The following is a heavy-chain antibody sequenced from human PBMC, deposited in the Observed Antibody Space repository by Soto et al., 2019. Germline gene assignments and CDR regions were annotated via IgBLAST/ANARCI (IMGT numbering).Heavy chain of an antibody. Sequence: EVQMLESGGALIQPGGSLRLSCAASGFTFSSYAMSWVRQTSGKGLQWVSTISGTDGATYYAASVKGRFTISRDNSQNILYLQLKHLRAENTAIYYCAEYAGFSPGVRFNFDYWGQGTLVTVSS. CDR1: GFTFSSYA. J-gene: IGHJ4*02. CDR2: ISGTDGAT. CDR3: AEYAGFSPGVRFNFDY. V-gene: IGHV3-23*01. D-gene: IGHD7-27*01.